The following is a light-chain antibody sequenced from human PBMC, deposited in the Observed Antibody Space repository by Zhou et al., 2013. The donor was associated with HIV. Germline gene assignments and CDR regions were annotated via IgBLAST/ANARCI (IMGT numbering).Light chain of an antibody. CDR2: AAS. CDR3: QQSYTTPFT. V-gene: IGKV1-39*01. J-gene: IGKJ3*01. CDR1: QYINNF. Sequence: DIQMTHSPSSLSASVGDRVTITCRASQYINNFLNWYQHKPGRAPKLLIYAASRLQSGVPSRFRGSGSGTEFTLTISSLQPEDSATYYCQQSYTTPFTFGPGTKVDIK.